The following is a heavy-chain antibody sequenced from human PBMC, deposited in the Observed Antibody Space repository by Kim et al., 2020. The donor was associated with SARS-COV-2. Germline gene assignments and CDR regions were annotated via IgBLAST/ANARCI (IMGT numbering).Heavy chain of an antibody. D-gene: IGHD1-1*01. CDR2: IGRSGGRT. J-gene: IGHJ4*02. CDR1: GFTFSNYD. Sequence: GGSLRLSCEASGFTFSNYDMSWVNQAPGQGLEWVSGIGRSGGRTYYGNSAQGRFTISRDNSKNTLYLQMSSLRAEDTALYYCAKQDTGLRFDYWGQGILVMVSS. V-gene: IGHV3-23*01. CDR3: AKQDTGLRFDY.